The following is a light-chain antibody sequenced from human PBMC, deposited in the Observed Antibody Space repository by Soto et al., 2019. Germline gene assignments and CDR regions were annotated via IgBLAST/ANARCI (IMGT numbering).Light chain of an antibody. CDR3: QQYNEWPLT. CDR1: ESVSNN. Sequence: EIVMTQSPATLSVSPGERATLSCRASESVSNNLAWYQQKFGQAPRLLIYHASTRATGIPAMFSGSGSGTELTLTISSLQSEDFALYYCQQYNEWPLTFGGGTKVEIK. V-gene: IGKV3-15*01. J-gene: IGKJ4*01. CDR2: HAS.